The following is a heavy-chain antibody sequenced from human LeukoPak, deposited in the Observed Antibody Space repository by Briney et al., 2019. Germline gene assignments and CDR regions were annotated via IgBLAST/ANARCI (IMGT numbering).Heavy chain of an antibody. Sequence: KPGGSLRLSCAASGFTFSSYSMNWVRQAPGKGLEWVSSISSSSSYIYYADSVKGRFTISRDNAKNTLYLQMNSLRAEDTAVYYCAKDRGYSGYDFIFDYWGQGTLVTVSS. J-gene: IGHJ4*02. D-gene: IGHD5-12*01. CDR3: AKDRGYSGYDFIFDY. CDR1: GFTFSSYS. V-gene: IGHV3-21*01. CDR2: ISSSSSYI.